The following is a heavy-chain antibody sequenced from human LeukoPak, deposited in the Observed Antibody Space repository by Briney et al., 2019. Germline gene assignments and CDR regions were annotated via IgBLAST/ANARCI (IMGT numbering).Heavy chain of an antibody. Sequence: SGTLSLTCTVSGGSITSYYWSWIRQPPGKGLEWIGSIYYSGSTNYNPSLKGRVTISVDTSKNQFSLKLSSVTAADTALYYCARENGYRYDYWGQGTLVTVSS. J-gene: IGHJ4*02. D-gene: IGHD5-18*01. V-gene: IGHV4-59*01. CDR1: GGSITSYY. CDR2: IYYSGST. CDR3: ARENGYRYDY.